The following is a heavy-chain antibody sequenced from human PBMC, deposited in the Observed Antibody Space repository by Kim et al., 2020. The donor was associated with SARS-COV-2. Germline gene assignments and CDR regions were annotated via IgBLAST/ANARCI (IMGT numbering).Heavy chain of an antibody. Sequence: GGSLRLSCSASGFTVSSYFMSWVRQAPGKGLEWVSVIYPGGTTYDEAVVVGWFTISRDDSKNTLYIQMISLKAEDTAMYYCVRDGGGMDVWGEGTTVTVSS. CDR1: GFTVSSYF. V-gene: IGHV3-53*01. CDR2: IYPGGTT. J-gene: IGHJ6*04. CDR3: VRDGGGMDV.